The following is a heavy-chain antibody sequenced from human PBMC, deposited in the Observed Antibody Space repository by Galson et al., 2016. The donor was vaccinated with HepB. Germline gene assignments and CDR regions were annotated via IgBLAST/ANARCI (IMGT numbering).Heavy chain of an antibody. CDR2: ISSSGKSI. Sequence: SLRLSCATSGLTFSAYSMTWVRQAPGKGLEWVSSISSSGKSIYYADSMKDRVTISRDNAKNTLYLQMNSLKVEDTAVYYCARHQQLGNWGQGTLVIVSS. V-gene: IGHV3-21*01. CDR1: GLTFSAYS. CDR3: ARHQQLGN. J-gene: IGHJ4*01. D-gene: IGHD6-13*01.